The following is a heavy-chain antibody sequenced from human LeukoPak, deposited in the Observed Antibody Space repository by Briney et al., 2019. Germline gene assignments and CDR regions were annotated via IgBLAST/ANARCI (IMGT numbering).Heavy chain of an antibody. CDR1: GFSLSTSGVG. V-gene: IGHV2-5*01. J-gene: IGHJ4*02. Sequence: ESGPTLVKPTQTLTLTCTFSGFSLSTSGVGVGWIRQPPGKALEWLALLYWNDDKRYSPSLKSRITITKDTSKNQVVLTMTNMDPVDTATYYCAHTPPGIIDSDYWGQGTLVTVSS. D-gene: IGHD3-16*02. CDR3: AHTPPGIIDSDY. CDR2: LYWNDDK.